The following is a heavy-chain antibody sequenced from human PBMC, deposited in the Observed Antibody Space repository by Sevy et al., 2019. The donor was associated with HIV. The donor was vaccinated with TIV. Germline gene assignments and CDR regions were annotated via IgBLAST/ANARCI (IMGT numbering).Heavy chain of an antibody. J-gene: IGHJ4*02. Sequence: GGSLRLSCAASGFTFSSYAMSWVRQAPGKGLEWVSAISGSGGSTYYADSVKGRFTISRDNSKNTLYLQMNSLRAEDTAVYYCAKDPGIAVAGEYFDYWGQGTLVTVSS. CDR1: GFTFSSYA. V-gene: IGHV3-23*01. CDR2: ISGSGGST. CDR3: AKDPGIAVAGEYFDY. D-gene: IGHD6-19*01.